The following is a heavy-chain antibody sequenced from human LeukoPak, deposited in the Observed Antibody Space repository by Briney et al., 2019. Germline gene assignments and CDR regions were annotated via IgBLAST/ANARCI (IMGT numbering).Heavy chain of an antibody. Sequence: SSETLSPTCAVYGGSFSGYYWSWIRQPPGKGLEWIGEINHSGSTNYNPSLKSRVTISVDTSKNHFSLKLSSVTAADTAVYYCASHYDILTGYKYPHFDYWGQGTLVTVSS. CDR2: INHSGST. J-gene: IGHJ4*02. CDR1: GGSFSGYY. D-gene: IGHD3-9*01. V-gene: IGHV4-34*01. CDR3: ASHYDILTGYKYPHFDY.